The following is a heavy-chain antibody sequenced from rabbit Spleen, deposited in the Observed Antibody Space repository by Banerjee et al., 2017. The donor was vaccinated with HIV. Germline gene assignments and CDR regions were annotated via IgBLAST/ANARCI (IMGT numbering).Heavy chain of an antibody. D-gene: IGHD1-1*01. V-gene: IGHV1S45*01. CDR3: ARDTSSSFSSYGMDL. J-gene: IGHJ6*01. CDR1: GLDFSTNYW. CDR2: IESGSSGRT. Sequence: LQESGGGLFQPGGTLTLTCTASGLDFSTNYWISWVRQAPGKGLEWIACIESGSSGRTFFANWAKGRFTVSKTSSPTVTLQMTSLTVADTATYFCARDTSSSFSSYGMDLWGPGTLVTVS.